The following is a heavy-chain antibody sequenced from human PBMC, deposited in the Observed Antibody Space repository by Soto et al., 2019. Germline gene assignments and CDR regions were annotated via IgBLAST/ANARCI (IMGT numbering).Heavy chain of an antibody. CDR3: AKDAVPYNGKWDWFDS. CDR2: IGGGGTDT. J-gene: IGHJ5*01. Sequence: DVQLLESGGGLVQPGGSLTLSCAASRFTFSDFAMSWVRQAPGKGLGWVSSIGGGGTDTYYADSVKGRFIISRNNSKNTLYLQMDRVRDEDTAVYYCAKDAVPYNGKWDWFDSWGQGTLVIVSS. D-gene: IGHD1-20*01. V-gene: IGHV3-23*01. CDR1: RFTFSDFA.